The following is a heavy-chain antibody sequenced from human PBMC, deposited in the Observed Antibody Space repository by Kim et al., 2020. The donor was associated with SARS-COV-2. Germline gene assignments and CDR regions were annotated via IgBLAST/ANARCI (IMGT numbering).Heavy chain of an antibody. D-gene: IGHD6-6*01. J-gene: IGHJ4*02. CDR3: ARAVGSSSSY. Sequence: GGSLRLSCAASGFTFSSYWMHWVRQTPGKGLDWVANINQDGSEKYYADSVKGRFTISRDNAKNSLYLQMNSLRAEDTAVYYCARAVGSSSSYWGQGTRVTVSS. CDR1: GFTFSSYW. CDR2: INQDGSEK. V-gene: IGHV3-7*01.